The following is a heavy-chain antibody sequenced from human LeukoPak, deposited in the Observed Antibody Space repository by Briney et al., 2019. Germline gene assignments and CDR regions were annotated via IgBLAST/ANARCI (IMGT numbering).Heavy chain of an antibody. CDR3: AKETVANRLGYYFDL. CDR1: GFTFSSYA. D-gene: IGHD4-23*01. CDR2: ISYSGGTT. J-gene: IGHJ2*01. V-gene: IGHV3-23*01. Sequence: GGSLRLSCAASGFTFSSYAMSWVRQAPGKGLEWVSAISYSGGTTFYADSVKGRFTISRDNSKNTLYLQMNNLRAEDTAVYYCAKETVANRLGYYFDLWGRGILLTVSS.